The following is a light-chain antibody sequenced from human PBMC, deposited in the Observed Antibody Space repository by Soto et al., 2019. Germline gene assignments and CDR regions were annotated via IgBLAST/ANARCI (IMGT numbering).Light chain of an antibody. J-gene: IGKJ4*01. CDR1: QSVSSSY. Sequence: EIVLTQSPGTLSLSPGERATLSCRASQSVSSSYLAWYQQKPGQAPRLLIYGASSRATGIPDRFSGSGSGTDFTLTISRLEPEDFAVYYCHQYAGSPLTFGGGTKVEIK. V-gene: IGKV3-20*01. CDR2: GAS. CDR3: HQYAGSPLT.